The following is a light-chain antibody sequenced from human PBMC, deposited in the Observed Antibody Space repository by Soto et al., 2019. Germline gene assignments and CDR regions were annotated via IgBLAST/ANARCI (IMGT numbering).Light chain of an antibody. V-gene: IGKV3-15*01. CDR1: QSVSST. Sequence: EIVMTQSPATLSVSPGERATLSCRASQSVSSTLAWYQQKPGQAPRLLIYGASTRATGIPARLRGSGSGTEFTLTISSLQSEDFAVSYCQQYNNWPKTFGQGTKVEIK. CDR3: QQYNNWPKT. CDR2: GAS. J-gene: IGKJ1*01.